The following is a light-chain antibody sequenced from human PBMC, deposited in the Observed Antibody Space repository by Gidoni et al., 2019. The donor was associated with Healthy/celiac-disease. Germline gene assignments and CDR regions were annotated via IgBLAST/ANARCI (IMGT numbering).Light chain of an antibody. CDR3: QQSYSTPGT. CDR1: QSISSY. J-gene: IGKJ1*01. CDR2: AAS. V-gene: IGKV1-39*01. Sequence: DIQMTQSPSSLSASVGDRVTIPCPASQSISSYLNWYQQKPGKAPKLLIYAASSLQSGVPSRFSGSGAGTDFTLTISSLQPEDVATYYWQQSYSTPGTFGQGTKVEIK.